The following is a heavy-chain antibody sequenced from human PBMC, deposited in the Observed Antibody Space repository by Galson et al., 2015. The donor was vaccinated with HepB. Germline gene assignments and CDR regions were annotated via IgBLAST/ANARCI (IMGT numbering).Heavy chain of an antibody. CDR3: ARESDCSGGSCYSDY. CDR2: IIPIFGTA. J-gene: IGHJ4*02. D-gene: IGHD2-15*01. V-gene: IGHV1-69*06. CDR1: GGTFSSYA. Sequence: SVKVSCKASGGTFSSYAISWVRQAPGQGLEWMGGIIPIFGTANYAQKFQGRVTITADKSTSTAYMELSSLRSEDTAVYYCARESDCSGGSCYSDYWGQGTLVTVSS.